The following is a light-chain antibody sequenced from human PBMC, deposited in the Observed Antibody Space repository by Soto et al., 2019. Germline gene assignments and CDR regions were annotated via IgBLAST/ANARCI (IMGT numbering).Light chain of an antibody. Sequence: EIQMTQSPASLSASVGDRVSITCLASQSMRTYLNWYQQKPGKAPNLLIHAASSLQSGVPSRFSGSGSGTDFTLTISSLQPEDFATYYCQQSYSTPWTLGQGTKVDIK. CDR3: QQSYSTPWT. CDR2: AAS. V-gene: IGKV1-39*01. CDR1: QSMRTY. J-gene: IGKJ1*01.